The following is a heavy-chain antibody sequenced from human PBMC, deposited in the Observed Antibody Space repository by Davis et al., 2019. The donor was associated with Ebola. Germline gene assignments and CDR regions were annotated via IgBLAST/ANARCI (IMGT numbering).Heavy chain of an antibody. CDR3: ARGLRRQQLVLYYYGMDV. CDR2: MNPNSGNT. CDR1: GYTFTSYG. D-gene: IGHD6-13*01. Sequence: ASVKVSCKASGYTFTSYGISWVRQATGQGLEWMGWMNPNSGNTGCAQKFQGRVTMTRNTSISTAYMELSSLRSEDTAVYYCARGLRRQQLVLYYYGMDVWGQGTTVTVSS. V-gene: IGHV1-8*02. J-gene: IGHJ6*02.